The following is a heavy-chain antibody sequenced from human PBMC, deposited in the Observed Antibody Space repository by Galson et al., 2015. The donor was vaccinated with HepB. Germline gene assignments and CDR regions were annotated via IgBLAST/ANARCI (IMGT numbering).Heavy chain of an antibody. CDR3: AKGDLEVGTTPYYFDY. D-gene: IGHD2/OR15-2a*01. V-gene: IGHV3-30*18. Sequence: SLRLSCAASGFTFSSYGMHWVRQAPGKGLEWVAVISYDGSNKYYADSVKGRFTISRDNSKNTLYLQMNSLRAEDTAVYYCAKGDLEVGTTPYYFDYWGQGTLVTVSS. J-gene: IGHJ4*02. CDR2: ISYDGSNK. CDR1: GFTFSSYG.